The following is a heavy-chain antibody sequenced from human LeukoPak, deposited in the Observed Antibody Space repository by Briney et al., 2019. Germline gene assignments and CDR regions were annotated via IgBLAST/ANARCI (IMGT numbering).Heavy chain of an antibody. D-gene: IGHD6-19*01. CDR2: ISRSGSTK. Sequence: GGSLTLSCAASGFTFSSYGMSWVRQAPGKGLEWVSSISRSGSTKYYPDSMKGRFTISKDNAKNSLFLQMNSMRAENTALYYCAKDRGWRGGDDAFDIWGQGTMVTVSS. CDR1: GFTFSSYG. V-gene: IGHV3-48*04. J-gene: IGHJ3*02. CDR3: AKDRGWRGGDDAFDI.